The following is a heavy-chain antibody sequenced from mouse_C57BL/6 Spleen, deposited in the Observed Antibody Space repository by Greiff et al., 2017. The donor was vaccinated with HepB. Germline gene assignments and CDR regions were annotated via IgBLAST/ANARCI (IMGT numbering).Heavy chain of an antibody. CDR1: GYTFTGYW. D-gene: IGHD2-5*01. Sequence: QVQLKESGAELMKPGASVKLSCKATGYTFTGYWIEWVKQRPGHGLEWIGEILPGSGSTNYNEKFKGKATFTADTSSNTAYMQLSSLTTEDSAIYYCARWPYYSNYVGYWYFDVWGTGTTVTVSS. CDR3: ARWPYYSNYVGYWYFDV. V-gene: IGHV1-9*01. CDR2: ILPGSGST. J-gene: IGHJ1*03.